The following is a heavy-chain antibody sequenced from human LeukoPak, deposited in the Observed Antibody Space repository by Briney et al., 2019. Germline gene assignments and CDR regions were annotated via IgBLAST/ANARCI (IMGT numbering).Heavy chain of an antibody. Sequence: SETLSLTCTVSGGSISGYYWSWIRQPAGKGLEWIGRIYTSGSTNYNPSLKSRVTISVDTSKNQFSLKVNFVTAEDTAVYYCARVDIAVVPSAMFDYWGQGTLVTVSS. D-gene: IGHD2-2*03. V-gene: IGHV4-4*07. J-gene: IGHJ4*02. CDR1: GGSISGYY. CDR2: IYTSGST. CDR3: ARVDIAVVPSAMFDY.